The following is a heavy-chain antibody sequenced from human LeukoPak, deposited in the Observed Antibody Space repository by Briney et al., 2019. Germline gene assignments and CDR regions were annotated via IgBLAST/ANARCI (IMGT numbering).Heavy chain of an antibody. CDR2: IYYSGST. D-gene: IGHD6-19*01. CDR1: GGSTSSYY. CDR3: ARVTEQWLNLHAFDI. J-gene: IGHJ3*02. V-gene: IGHV4-59*01. Sequence: SETLSLTCTVSGGSTSSYYWSWIRQPPGKGLEWIGYIYYSGSTNYNPSLKSRVTISVDTSKNQFSLKLSSVTAADTAVYYCARVTEQWLNLHAFDIWGQGTMVTVSS.